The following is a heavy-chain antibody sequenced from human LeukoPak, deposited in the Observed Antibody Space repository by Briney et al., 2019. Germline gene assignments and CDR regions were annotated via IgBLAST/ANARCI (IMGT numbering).Heavy chain of an antibody. V-gene: IGHV4-39*07. CDR1: GGSISSSGFY. J-gene: IGHJ4*02. D-gene: IGHD4-11*01. CDR3: ARTYGNYPFYFGY. Sequence: SETLSLTCTVSGGSISSSGFYWAWIRQPPGKGPEWFGSIFYSGSTYYNPSLKSRVTMSVDTSKNQFSMQLISVTAADTAVYYCARTYGNYPFYFGYWGQGLLVTVSS. CDR2: IFYSGST.